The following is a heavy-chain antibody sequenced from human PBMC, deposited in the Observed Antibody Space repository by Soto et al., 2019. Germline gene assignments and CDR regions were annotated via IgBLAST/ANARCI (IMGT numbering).Heavy chain of an antibody. CDR1: GGSFSGYY. CDR3: ARGGSLGWYMYYGMHX. Sequence: PSETLSLTFAVYGGSFSGYYWSWIRQPPGKGLEWIVEINHSGSTNYNPSLKSRVTISVDTSKNQFSLKLSSVTAADTAVYYCARGGSLGWYMYYGMHXWGQGTTFTVS. D-gene: IGHD2-15*01. J-gene: IGHJ6*02. V-gene: IGHV4-34*01. CDR2: INHSGST.